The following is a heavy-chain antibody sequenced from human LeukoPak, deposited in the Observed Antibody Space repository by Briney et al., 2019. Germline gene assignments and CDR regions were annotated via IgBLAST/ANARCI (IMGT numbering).Heavy chain of an antibody. CDR3: ARNYDFWSSPRGYMDV. CDR2: ISTSSSFI. CDR1: GFTLSSHS. Sequence: PGGSLRLSCATSGFTLSSHSMSWVRQTPGKGLEWVSSISTSSSFIYYADSLKGRFTISRDNARNSLYLQMNSLRAEDTAMYYCARNYDFWSSPRGYMDVWGKGTTVTVSS. V-gene: IGHV3-21*01. J-gene: IGHJ6*03. D-gene: IGHD3-3*01.